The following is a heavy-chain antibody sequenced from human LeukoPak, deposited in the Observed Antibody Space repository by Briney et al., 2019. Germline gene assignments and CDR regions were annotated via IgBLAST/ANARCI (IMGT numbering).Heavy chain of an antibody. J-gene: IGHJ3*02. Sequence: SETLSLTCTVSGYSISSGYYWGWIRQPPGKGLEWIGSIYHSGSTYYNPSLKSRVTISVDTSKNQFSLKLSSVTAADTAVYYCARQPPLITMVRGVHDAFDIWGQGTMVTVSS. V-gene: IGHV4-38-2*02. CDR3: ARQPPLITMVRGVHDAFDI. CDR2: IYHSGST. CDR1: GYSISSGYY. D-gene: IGHD3-10*01.